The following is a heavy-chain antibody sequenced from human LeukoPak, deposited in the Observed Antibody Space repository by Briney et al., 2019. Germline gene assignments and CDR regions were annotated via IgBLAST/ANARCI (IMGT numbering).Heavy chain of an antibody. J-gene: IGHJ5*02. V-gene: IGHV3-48*04. CDR1: GFTLSNYW. CDR2: ISSSGSTI. CDR3: GGWLRAAYNWFDP. D-gene: IGHD5-12*01. Sequence: PGGSLRLSCAASGFTLSNYWMTWVRQAPGKGLEWVSYISSSGSTIYYADSVKGRFTISRDNAKNSLYLQMNSLRAEDTAVYYCGGWLRAAYNWFDPWGQGTLVTVSS.